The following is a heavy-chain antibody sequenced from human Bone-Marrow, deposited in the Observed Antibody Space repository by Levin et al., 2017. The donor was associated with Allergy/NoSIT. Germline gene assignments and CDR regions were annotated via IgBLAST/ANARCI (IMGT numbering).Heavy chain of an antibody. CDR1: GFPFSSYA. V-gene: IGHV3-30*03. D-gene: IGHD1-26*01. CDR2: ISYNGNDK. Sequence: GGSLRLSCAASGFPFSSYAMHWVRQAPGKGLEWVTQISYNGNDKYYTDSVKGRFNISRDNSKNTLYLQMNSLRAEDTALYYCVKYSGNYFYYYGMDVWGQGTTVTVSS. CDR3: VKYSGNYFYYYGMDV. J-gene: IGHJ6*02.